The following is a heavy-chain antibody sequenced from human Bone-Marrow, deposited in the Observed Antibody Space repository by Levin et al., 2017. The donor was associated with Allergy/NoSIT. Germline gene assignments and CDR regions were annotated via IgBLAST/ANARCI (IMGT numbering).Heavy chain of an antibody. Sequence: SETLSLTCSVSGVSISSINYYWGWIRHPPGTGLEWIGSIDYSRNTHYNPSLKSRVTMLVDTSKNQFSLRLSSVSVADTTVYYCASLSHMKSALYYYFYMDVWGKGTTVTVSS. D-gene: IGHD2-21*01. CDR1: GVSISSINYY. J-gene: IGHJ6*03. CDR3: ASLSHMKSALYYYFYMDV. CDR2: IDYSRNT. V-gene: IGHV4-39*01.